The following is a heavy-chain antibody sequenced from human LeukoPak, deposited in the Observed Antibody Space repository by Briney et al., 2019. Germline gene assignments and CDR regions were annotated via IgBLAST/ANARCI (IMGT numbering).Heavy chain of an antibody. V-gene: IGHV4-59*08. CDR2: IYYSGST. Sequence: PSETLSLTCTVSGGSVSSYYWSWIRQPPGKGLEWIGYIYYSGSTNYNPSLKSRVTISVDTSKNQFSLKLSSVTAADTAVYFCARGPYSYDSSGAFDIWGQGTMVTVSS. CDR1: GGSVSSYY. J-gene: IGHJ3*02. CDR3: ARGPYSYDSSGAFDI. D-gene: IGHD3-22*01.